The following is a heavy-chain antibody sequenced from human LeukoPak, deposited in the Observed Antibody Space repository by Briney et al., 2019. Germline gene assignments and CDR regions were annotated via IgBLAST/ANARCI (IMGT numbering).Heavy chain of an antibody. V-gene: IGHV3-30-3*01. CDR2: ISYDGSNK. CDR1: GFTFSSYA. CDR3: GYSSGWYFDY. J-gene: IGHJ4*02. Sequence: GGSLRLSCAASGFTFSSYAMHWVRQAPGKGLEWVAIISYDGSNKYYADSVEGRFTISRDNSKSTLYLQMNSLRAEDTAVYYCGYSSGWYFDYWDQGTLVTVSS. D-gene: IGHD6-19*01.